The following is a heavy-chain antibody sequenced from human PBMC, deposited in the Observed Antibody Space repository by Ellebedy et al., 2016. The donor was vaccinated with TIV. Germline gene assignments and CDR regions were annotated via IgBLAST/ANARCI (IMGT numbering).Heavy chain of an antibody. D-gene: IGHD5-12*01. CDR1: GFTFTSFG. CDR2: ISVYNGNT. V-gene: IGHV1-18*04. Sequence: ASVKVSCKASGFTFTSFGISWVRQAPGQGLEWMGWISVYNGNTNYEQNPQGRVSMTTDTSARKAYMELRSLRYDDPAVYYCARVGWGYSGGEDNWGQGTLVTVSS. CDR3: ARVGWGYSGGEDN. J-gene: IGHJ4*01.